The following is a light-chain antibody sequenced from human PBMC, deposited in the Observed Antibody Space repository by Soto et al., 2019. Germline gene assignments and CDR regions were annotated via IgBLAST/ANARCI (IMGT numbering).Light chain of an antibody. Sequence: EIVLTQSPGTLSLSPGERATLSCRASQSISSTFLAWYQHKPGQAPRVLIYGASRRATGIPDRFSGSGSGTDFTLTISRLEPEDFALYYCPQYYSSWTFGQGTKVEMK. CDR1: QSISSTF. CDR3: PQYYSSWT. J-gene: IGKJ1*01. V-gene: IGKV3-20*01. CDR2: GAS.